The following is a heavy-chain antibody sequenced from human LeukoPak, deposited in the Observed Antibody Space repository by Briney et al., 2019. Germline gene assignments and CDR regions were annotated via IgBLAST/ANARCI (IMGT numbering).Heavy chain of an antibody. Sequence: GGSLRLSCAASGFTFSSYSMNWVRQAPGKGLEWVSSISSSSSYIYYADSVKGRFAISRDNAKNSLYLQMNILRAEDTAVYYCARVRESSGYYFRWLADDYWGQGTLVTVSS. CDR3: ARVRESSGYYFRWLADDY. V-gene: IGHV3-21*01. CDR2: ISSSSSYI. CDR1: GFTFSSYS. D-gene: IGHD3-22*01. J-gene: IGHJ4*02.